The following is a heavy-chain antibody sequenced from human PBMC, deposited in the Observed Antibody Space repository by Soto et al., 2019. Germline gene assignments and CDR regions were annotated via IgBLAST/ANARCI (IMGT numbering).Heavy chain of an antibody. CDR1: GESMSSRSYY. V-gene: IGHV4-39*01. CDR2: IYYSGST. J-gene: IGHJ4*01. CDR3: ARQRTPVLTQAYFD. D-gene: IGHD2-15*01. Sequence: SEAQSVICTVTGESMSSRSYYWGWIRQPPGKGLEWIGSIYYSGSTYNNPSLRSRVSMSIDTSKDQLSLKLKSVTAADTALYFCARQRTPVLTQAYFD.